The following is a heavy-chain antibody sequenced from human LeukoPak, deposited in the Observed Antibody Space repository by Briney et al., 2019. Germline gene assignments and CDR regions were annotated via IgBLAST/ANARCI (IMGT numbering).Heavy chain of an antibody. J-gene: IGHJ4*02. CDR2: IYYSGST. CDR1: GGSISSSSYY. CDR3: TGLKHKDYFDY. V-gene: IGHV4-39*01. Sequence: SETLSLTCTVSGGSISSSSYYWGWIRQPPGKGLEWIGSIYYSGSTYYNPSLKSRVTISVDTSKNQFTLKLSSVTAADTAVYYCTGLKHKDYFDYWGQGTLVTVSS.